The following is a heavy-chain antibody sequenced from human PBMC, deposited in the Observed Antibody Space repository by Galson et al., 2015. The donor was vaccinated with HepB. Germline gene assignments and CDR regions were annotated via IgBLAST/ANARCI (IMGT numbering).Heavy chain of an antibody. CDR1: GFTFSSYT. V-gene: IGHV3-48*02. D-gene: IGHD3-22*01. CDR2: ISTDSSTI. J-gene: IGHJ4*02. CDR3: AVYFYDRSGHWGVDY. Sequence: SLRLSCAASGFTFSSYTMNWVRQAPGKGLEWLSYISTDSSTIYYADSVKGRFTISRDNAKNSLYLQMHSLRDEDTAVYYCAVYFYDRSGHWGVDYWGQGTLVTVSS.